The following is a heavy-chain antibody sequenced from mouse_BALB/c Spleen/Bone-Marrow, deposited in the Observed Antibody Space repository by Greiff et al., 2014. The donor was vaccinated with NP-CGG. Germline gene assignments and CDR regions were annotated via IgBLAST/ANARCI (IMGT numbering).Heavy chain of an antibody. CDR2: IRNKANGYTT. V-gene: IGHV7-3*02. CDR3: ARDYGNYVRFAY. CDR1: GFTFTDYY. J-gene: IGHJ3*01. D-gene: IGHD2-1*01. Sequence: VQLKESGGGLVQPGGSLRLSCAPSGFTFTDYYMSWVRQPPGEALEWLGFIRNKANGYTTEYSASVKVRFTISRDNSQSILYLQMNTLRAEDSATYYCARDYGNYVRFAYWGQGTLVTVSA.